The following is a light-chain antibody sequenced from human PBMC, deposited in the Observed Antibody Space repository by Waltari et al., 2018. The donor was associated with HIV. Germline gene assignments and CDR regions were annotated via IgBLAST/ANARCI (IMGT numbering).Light chain of an antibody. CDR3: GTWDTSLIAWI. V-gene: IGLV1-51*01. Sequence: QSVLTQPPSVSATPGQKVTISCSGSSSNIATNYVYWYQHFPGTVPKVLIYDHHKRSAWIPDRCSGSKAGTSATLDISGLQTGYEAHYYCGTWDTSLIAWIFGTGTKVTVL. CDR1: SSNIATNY. CDR2: DHH. J-gene: IGLJ1*01.